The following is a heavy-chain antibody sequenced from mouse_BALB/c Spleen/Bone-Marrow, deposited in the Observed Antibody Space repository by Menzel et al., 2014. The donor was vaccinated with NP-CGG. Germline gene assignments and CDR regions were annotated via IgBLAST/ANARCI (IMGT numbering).Heavy chain of an antibody. CDR3: ARPGYYGYQDV. CDR1: GFDFSGYW. CDR2: INPDSSTI. Sequence: DVKLQESGGGLVQPGGSLKLSCAASGFDFSGYWMTWVRQAPGKGLEWIGEINPDSSTINYTPSLKDKFIISRDNAKNALYLHMSKVRSEDTALYYCARPGYYGYQDVWGAGTTVTVSS. V-gene: IGHV4-1*02. D-gene: IGHD1-2*01. J-gene: IGHJ1*01.